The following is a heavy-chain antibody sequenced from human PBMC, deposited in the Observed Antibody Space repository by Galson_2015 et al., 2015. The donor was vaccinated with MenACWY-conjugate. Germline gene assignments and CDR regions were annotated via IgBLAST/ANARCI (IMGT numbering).Heavy chain of an antibody. CDR1: GGTFSRYA. J-gene: IGHJ4*02. Sequence: VSCKASGGTFSRYAINWVRQAPGQGLEWMGGIIPIFGRANYAQRFEGRVIISADESTTTTYMELSSLRSDDTAVYYCAKGADRNFGDYEASDYWGQGTLVTVSS. V-gene: IGHV1-69*01. CDR2: IIPIFGRA. D-gene: IGHD4-17*01. CDR3: AKGADRNFGDYEASDY.